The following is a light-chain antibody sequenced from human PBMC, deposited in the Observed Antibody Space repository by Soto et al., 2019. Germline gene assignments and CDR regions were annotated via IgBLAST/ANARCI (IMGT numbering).Light chain of an antibody. Sequence: EIVMTQSPATLSVSPGERATLSCRASQSVSNNLAWYQQKPGQTPRLLIYGASTRATGIPVRFSGSGSGTAFTLTISSLQSEDFAVYYCQQYNNWPPFTFGQGTKVEIK. CDR1: QSVSNN. CDR3: QQYNNWPPFT. CDR2: GAS. J-gene: IGKJ2*01. V-gene: IGKV3-15*01.